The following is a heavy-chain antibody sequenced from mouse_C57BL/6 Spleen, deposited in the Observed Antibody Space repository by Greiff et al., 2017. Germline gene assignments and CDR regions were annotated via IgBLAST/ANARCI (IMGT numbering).Heavy chain of an antibody. Sequence: QVQLQQSGAELARPGASVKLSCKASGYTFTSYGISWVKQRTGQGLEWIGEIYPRSGNTYYNEKFKGKATLTADKSSSTAYMELRSLTSEDSAVYFCASWGGPTAWFAYWGQGTLVTVSA. CDR2: IYPRSGNT. CDR1: GYTFTSYG. V-gene: IGHV1-81*01. J-gene: IGHJ3*01. CDR3: ASWGGPTAWFAY. D-gene: IGHD1-1*02.